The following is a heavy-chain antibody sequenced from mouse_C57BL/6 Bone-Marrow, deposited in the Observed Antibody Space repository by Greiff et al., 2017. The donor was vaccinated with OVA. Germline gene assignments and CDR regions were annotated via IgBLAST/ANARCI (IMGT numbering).Heavy chain of an antibody. J-gene: IGHJ1*03. D-gene: IGHD2-1*01. CDR1: GFTFSSYA. V-gene: IGHV5-9-1*02. CDR2: ISSGGDYI. CDR3: TRDHGNYRYWYFDV. Sequence: EVMLVESGEGLVKPGGSLKLSCAASGFTFSSYAMSWVRQTPEKRLEWVAYISSGGDYIYYADTVKGRFTISRDNARNTLYLQMSSLKSEDTAMYYCTRDHGNYRYWYFDVWGTGTTVTVSS.